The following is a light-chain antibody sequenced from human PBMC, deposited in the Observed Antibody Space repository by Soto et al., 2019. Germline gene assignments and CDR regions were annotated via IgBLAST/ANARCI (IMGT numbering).Light chain of an antibody. Sequence: DIQMTQSPSSLSAFVGDRVTITCRASQSISNSLNWYQQKPGKAPRLLISTISSLQSGVPSRFTGSGSGTDFTLTISSLQPEDCATYYCQQTHSTPLTFGGGTKVEL. CDR3: QQTHSTPLT. V-gene: IGKV1-39*01. CDR2: TIS. J-gene: IGKJ4*01. CDR1: QSISNS.